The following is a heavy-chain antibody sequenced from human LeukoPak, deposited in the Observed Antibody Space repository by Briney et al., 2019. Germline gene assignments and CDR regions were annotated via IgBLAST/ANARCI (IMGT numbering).Heavy chain of an antibody. J-gene: IGHJ4*02. CDR1: GGSISGYY. CDR2: IYHSGST. D-gene: IGHD3-3*01. V-gene: IGHV4-59*08. CDR3: ARFFWSGSKRFDY. Sequence: SETLSLTCTVSGGSISGYYWSWIRQPPGKGLEWIGYIYHSGSTIYNPSLKSRFTISVDPSKNQFSLKLSSVTAADTAVYYCARFFWSGSKRFDYWGQGTGVTVSS.